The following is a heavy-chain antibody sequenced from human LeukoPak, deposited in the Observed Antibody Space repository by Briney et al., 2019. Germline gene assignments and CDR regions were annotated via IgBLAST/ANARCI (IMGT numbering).Heavy chain of an antibody. J-gene: IGHJ1*01. CDR1: GYTFTGYY. CDR3: ATDRGGSYGSGPFQH. CDR2: FDPEDGET. V-gene: IGHV1-24*01. Sequence: GASVKVSCKASGYTFTGYYMHWVRQAPGEGLEWMGGFDPEDGETIYAQKFQGRVTMTEDTSTDTAYMELSSLRSEDTAVYHCATDRGGSYGSGPFQHWGQGTLVTVSS. D-gene: IGHD1-26*01.